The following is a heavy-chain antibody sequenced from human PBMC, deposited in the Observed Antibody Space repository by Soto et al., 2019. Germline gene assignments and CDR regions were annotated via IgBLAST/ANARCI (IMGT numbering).Heavy chain of an antibody. J-gene: IGHJ4*02. V-gene: IGHV3-30*03. CDR1: GFTFSTYG. CDR3: ARRRSGRKGRDFDY. CDR2: ISYDGSNK. Sequence: XGSLRLSCAASGFTFSTYGMHWVRQAPGKGLEWVAVISYDGSNKYYADSVKGRFTISRDNSKNTLYLQMNTLRAEDTAVYSCARRRSGRKGRDFDYWGQGTLV. D-gene: IGHD2-15*01.